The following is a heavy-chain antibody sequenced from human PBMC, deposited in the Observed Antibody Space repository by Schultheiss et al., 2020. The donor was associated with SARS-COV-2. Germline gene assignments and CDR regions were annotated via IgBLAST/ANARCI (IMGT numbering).Heavy chain of an antibody. CDR3: ARDIVVEGDAFDI. CDR1: GYSFTSYW. CDR2: IYPGDSDT. V-gene: IGHV5-51*01. J-gene: IGHJ3*02. Sequence: KVSCKGSGYSFTSYWIGWVRQMPGKGLEWMGIIYPGDSDTRYSPSFQGQVTISADKSISTAYLQWSSLKASDTAMYYCARDIVVEGDAFDIWGQGTMVTVSS. D-gene: IGHD2-15*01.